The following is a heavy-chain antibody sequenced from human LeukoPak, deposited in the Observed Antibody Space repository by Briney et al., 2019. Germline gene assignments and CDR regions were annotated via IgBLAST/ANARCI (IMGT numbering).Heavy chain of an antibody. CDR2: ISSDSNYI. Sequence: PGGSLRLSCAASGFTFTTYSMNWVRQAPGKGLEWVSSISSDSNYIYYADSVKGRFTISRDNAENSLYLQMNSLRAEDTAVYYCARKHGVGYYDSSGYSRWGQGTLVTVSS. D-gene: IGHD3-22*01. CDR1: GFTFTTYS. CDR3: ARKHGVGYYDSSGYSR. V-gene: IGHV3-21*01. J-gene: IGHJ4*02.